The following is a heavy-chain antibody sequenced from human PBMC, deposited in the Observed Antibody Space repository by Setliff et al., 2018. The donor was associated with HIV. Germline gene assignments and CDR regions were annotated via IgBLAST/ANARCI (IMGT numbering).Heavy chain of an antibody. D-gene: IGHD6-19*01. CDR1: GYTFTSYD. CDR3: ARKYTGGPLDY. V-gene: IGHV1-8*02. J-gene: IGHJ4*02. Sequence: ASVKVSCKASGYTFTSYDINWVRQATGQGLEWMGWMNPNSGNTGYAQKFQGRVTMTRNTSISTAYMELRSLRSDDTAMYYCARKYTGGPLDYWGQGTLVTVSS. CDR2: MNPNSGNT.